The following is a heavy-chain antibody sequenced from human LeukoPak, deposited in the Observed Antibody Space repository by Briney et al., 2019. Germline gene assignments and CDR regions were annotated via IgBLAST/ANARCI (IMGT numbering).Heavy chain of an antibody. CDR1: GFSFSNYG. CDR2: IRYDGSNK. V-gene: IGHV3-30*02. CDR3: AKYYRESRGASPLDY. J-gene: IGHJ4*02. D-gene: IGHD3-22*01. Sequence: PGGSLRLSCVASGFSFSNYGMHWVRQAPGKGLVWVAFIRYDGSNKYYADSVNGRFNISRDNSKNTLYLQMNSLRVEDTAVYYCAKYYRESRGASPLDYWGQGTRVTVSS.